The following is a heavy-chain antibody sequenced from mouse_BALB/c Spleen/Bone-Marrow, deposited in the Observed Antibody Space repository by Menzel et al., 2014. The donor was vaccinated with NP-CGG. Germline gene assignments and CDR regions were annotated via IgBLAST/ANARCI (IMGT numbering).Heavy chain of an antibody. CDR3: AKVTTGFAY. CDR1: GYAFSTYW. Sequence: VKLVESGAELVRPGSSVKISCKASGYAFSTYWMTWVKQRPGQGLEWIGQIYPGDGDTKYNGKFKGKATLTADKSSSTAYMQLSSLTSEDSAVYFCAKVTTGFAYWGQGTLVTVSA. D-gene: IGHD2-2*01. V-gene: IGHV1-80*01. J-gene: IGHJ3*01. CDR2: IYPGDGDT.